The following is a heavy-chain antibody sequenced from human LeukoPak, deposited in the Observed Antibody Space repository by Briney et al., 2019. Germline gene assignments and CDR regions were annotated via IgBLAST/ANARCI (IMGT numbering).Heavy chain of an antibody. CDR1: GGSISSSSYY. J-gene: IGHJ4*02. Sequence: SETLSLTCTVSGGSISSSSYYWGWIRQPPGQGLEWIGSIYYSGSTYYNPSLKSRVTISVDTSKNQFSLKLSSVTAADTAVYYRARRSSSWYYFDYWGQGTLVTVSS. CDR3: ARRSSSWYYFDY. CDR2: IYYSGST. V-gene: IGHV4-39*01. D-gene: IGHD6-13*01.